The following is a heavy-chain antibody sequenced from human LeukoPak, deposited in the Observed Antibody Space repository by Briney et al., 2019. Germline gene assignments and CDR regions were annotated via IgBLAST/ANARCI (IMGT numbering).Heavy chain of an antibody. J-gene: IGHJ4*02. CDR1: DSAFSNFW. CDR2: IRQDGSEK. CDR3: ARERKSGWLALTYNFDF. V-gene: IGHV3-7*01. D-gene: IGHD6-19*01. Sequence: GGSLRLSCEVSDSAFSNFWMTWVRQAPGKGLEWVAHIRQDGSEKYYVDSVKGRFTISRDNAKNSLYLQMNSLRAEDTAVYYCARERKSGWLALTYNFDFWGQGTLVTVSS.